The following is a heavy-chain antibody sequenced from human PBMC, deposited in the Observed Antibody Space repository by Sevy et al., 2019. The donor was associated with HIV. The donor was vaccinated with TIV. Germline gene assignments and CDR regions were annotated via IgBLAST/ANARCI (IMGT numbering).Heavy chain of an antibody. Sequence: GGSLRLSCAASGFTFSSYWMSWVRQAPGKGLEWVANIKQDGSEKYYVDSVKGRFTISRDNAKNSLYLQMNSLRAEDTALYYCAREAEYYYDSSGYQYYFDYWGQGTLVTVSS. CDR2: IKQDGSEK. V-gene: IGHV3-7*01. CDR3: AREAEYYYDSSGYQYYFDY. J-gene: IGHJ4*02. D-gene: IGHD3-22*01. CDR1: GFTFSSYW.